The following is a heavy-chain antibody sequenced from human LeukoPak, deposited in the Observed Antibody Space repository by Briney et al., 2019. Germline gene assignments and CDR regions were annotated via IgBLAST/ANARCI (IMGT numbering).Heavy chain of an antibody. Sequence: ASVKVSCKASGYTFASYDINWVRQATGQGLEWMGWMNPNSGNTGYAQKFQGRVTITRNTSISTAYMELSSLRSEDTAVYYCARANSSSWEYYFDYWGQGTLVTVSS. V-gene: IGHV1-8*03. CDR2: MNPNSGNT. J-gene: IGHJ4*02. CDR1: GYTFASYD. D-gene: IGHD6-13*01. CDR3: ARANSSSWEYYFDY.